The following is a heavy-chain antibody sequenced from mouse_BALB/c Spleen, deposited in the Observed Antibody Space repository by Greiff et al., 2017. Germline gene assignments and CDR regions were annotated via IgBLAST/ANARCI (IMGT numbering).Heavy chain of an antibody. CDR1: GFTFSSYA. D-gene: IGHD1-1*01. V-gene: IGHV5-6-5*01. Sequence: EVKLVESGGGLVKPGGSLKLSCAASGFTFSSYAMSWVRQTPEKRLEWVASISSGGSTYYPDSVKGRFTISRDNARNILYLQMSSLRSEDTAMYYCARGGITTVVAKDYWGQGTTLTVSS. J-gene: IGHJ2*01. CDR3: ARGGITTVVAKDY. CDR2: ISSGGST.